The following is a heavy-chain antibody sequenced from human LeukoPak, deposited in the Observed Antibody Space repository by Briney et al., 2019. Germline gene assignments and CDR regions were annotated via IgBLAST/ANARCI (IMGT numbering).Heavy chain of an antibody. CDR3: ARGLESCGWHLDAFDI. D-gene: IGHD6-19*01. Sequence: PSETLFLTCAVSGGSISSGGYSWSWIRQPPGKGLEWIGYIYHSGSTYYNPSLKSRVTISVDRSKNQFSLKLSSVTAADTAVYYCARGLESCGWHLDAFDIWGQGTMVTVSS. CDR2: IYHSGST. V-gene: IGHV4-30-2*01. CDR1: GGSISSGGYS. J-gene: IGHJ3*02.